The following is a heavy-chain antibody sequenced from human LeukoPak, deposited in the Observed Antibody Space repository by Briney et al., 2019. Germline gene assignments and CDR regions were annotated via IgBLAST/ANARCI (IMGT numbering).Heavy chain of an antibody. CDR1: GFTFSTYA. J-gene: IGHJ4*02. Sequence: GSLRLSCSASGFTFSTYAVKWVRPAPGKGLEWVSTISGSGDSAYYADSVKGRFTISRDNSKNTLYLQMNSLRAEDTAVYYCAKDLTRLGSSLEWLLFDYWGQGTLVTVSS. D-gene: IGHD3-3*01. CDR3: AKDLTRLGSSLEWLLFDY. V-gene: IGHV3-23*01. CDR2: ISGSGDSA.